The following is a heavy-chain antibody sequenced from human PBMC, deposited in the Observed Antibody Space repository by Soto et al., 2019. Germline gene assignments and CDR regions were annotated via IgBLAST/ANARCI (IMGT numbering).Heavy chain of an antibody. CDR1: GGSISSGDHY. D-gene: IGHD3-10*01. J-gene: IGHJ4*02. V-gene: IGHV4-30-4*01. CDR2: IYYSGST. Sequence: SETLSLTCTVSGGSISSGDHYWSWIRQPPGKGLEWIGYIYYSGSTNYNPSLKSRVTISVDASKNQFSLKLSSVTAADTAVYYCARAQGSGFLVSWGQGTLVTVSS. CDR3: ARAQGSGFLVS.